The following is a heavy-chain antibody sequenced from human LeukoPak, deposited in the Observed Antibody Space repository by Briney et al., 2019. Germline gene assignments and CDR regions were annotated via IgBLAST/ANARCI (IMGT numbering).Heavy chain of an antibody. D-gene: IGHD5-12*01. J-gene: IGHJ6*03. V-gene: IGHV4-31*03. CDR3: ARGDYSYYYYYMDV. CDR2: IYYSGST. CDR1: DGSISSGAYY. Sequence: SETLSLTCTVSDGSISSGAYYWSWIRQHPGKGLEWIGYIYYSGSTYYNPSLKSRVTISVDTSKNQFSLRLTFVTAADTAVYYCARGDYSYYYYYMDVWGKGTTVTVSS.